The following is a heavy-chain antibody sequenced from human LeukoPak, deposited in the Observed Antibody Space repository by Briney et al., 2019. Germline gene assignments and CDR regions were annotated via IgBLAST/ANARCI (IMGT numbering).Heavy chain of an antibody. Sequence: SSDALSLTCAVSGDSISRSDGWAWIRQPPGKGLEWLGNIYYSGRIYHNPSLQTRVIMSVDSSKNQFSLRLDSVTAADTAVYYCAKTRSGTYYGDSFDVGGQGKLVIVSS. CDR1: GDSISRSDG. J-gene: IGHJ3*01. V-gene: IGHV4-28*05. CDR2: IYYSGRI. D-gene: IGHD1-26*01. CDR3: AKTRSGTYYGDSFDV.